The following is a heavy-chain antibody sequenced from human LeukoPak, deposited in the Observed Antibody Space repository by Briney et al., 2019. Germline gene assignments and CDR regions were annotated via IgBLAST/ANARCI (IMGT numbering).Heavy chain of an antibody. CDR3: AKGGDPYYYYYYMDV. CDR1: GFTFSSYS. CDR2: ISSSSRTI. J-gene: IGHJ6*03. V-gene: IGHV3-48*01. D-gene: IGHD3-16*01. Sequence: GGSLRLSCAASGFTFSSYSMNWVRQAPGKGLEWVSYISSSSRTIYYGDSVKGRFTISRDNAKNSLYLQMNSLRAEDTAVYYCAKGGDPYYYYYYMDVWGKGTTVTVSS.